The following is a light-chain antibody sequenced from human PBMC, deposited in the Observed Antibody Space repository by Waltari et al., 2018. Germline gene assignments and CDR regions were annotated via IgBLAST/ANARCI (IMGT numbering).Light chain of an antibody. CDR2: DAS. Sequence: DMQMTQSPASLSASVGDRVTITCQPSQDVINYINSYQQKPGKAPQLLIYDASTLKTGVPSRFSGRQSGTYFTRTISGLQPEDVGTYYCQHSEAFGQGTTVEI. CDR1: QDVINY. CDR3: QHSEA. V-gene: IGKV1-33*01. J-gene: IGKJ1*01.